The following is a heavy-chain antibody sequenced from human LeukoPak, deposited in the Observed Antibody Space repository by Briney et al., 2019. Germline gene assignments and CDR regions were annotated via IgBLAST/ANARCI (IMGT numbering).Heavy chain of an antibody. Sequence: SETLSLTCTVSGGSISSSSYYWGWIRQPPGKGLEWIGSIYYSGSTYYNPSLKSRVTISVDTSKNQFSLKLSSVTAADTAVYYCAKYKGYSGNYYEDYWGQGTLVTVSS. D-gene: IGHD1-26*01. CDR2: IYYSGST. CDR1: GGSISSSSYY. V-gene: IGHV4-39*01. J-gene: IGHJ4*02. CDR3: AKYKGYSGNYYEDY.